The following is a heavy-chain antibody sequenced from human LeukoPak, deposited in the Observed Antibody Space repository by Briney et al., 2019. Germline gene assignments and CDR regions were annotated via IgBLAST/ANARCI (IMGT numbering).Heavy chain of an antibody. D-gene: IGHD3-10*01. Sequence: PGGSLRLSCAASGFTFSSYWMHWVRQAPGKGLVWVSRINSDGSSTFYADSVKGRFTTSIDNAENTVYLQMNSLRADDTAVYYCARIPGGSGSQYDYWGQGTLVIVSS. V-gene: IGHV3-74*01. CDR3: ARIPGGSGSQYDY. J-gene: IGHJ4*02. CDR2: INSDGSST. CDR1: GFTFSSYW.